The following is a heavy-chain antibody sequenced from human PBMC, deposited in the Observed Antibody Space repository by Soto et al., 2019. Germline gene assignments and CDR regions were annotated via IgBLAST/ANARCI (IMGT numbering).Heavy chain of an antibody. D-gene: IGHD4-4*01. CDR1: GYSFSNYD. Sequence: VQLGQSGAEVKKPGASVQVSCKASGYSFSNYDIHWLRQAPGQGLEWMGKISPSYGITTYAQRYQGRVTMTRDTSTNTVYMELSSLRPADSSVYYCARGGYSNNYYGMDVWGQGTTVTVSS. J-gene: IGHJ6*02. V-gene: IGHV1-46*01. CDR2: ISPSYGIT. CDR3: ARGGYSNNYYGMDV.